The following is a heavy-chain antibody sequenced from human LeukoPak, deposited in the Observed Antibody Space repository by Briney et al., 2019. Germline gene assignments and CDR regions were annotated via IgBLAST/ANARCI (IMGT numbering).Heavy chain of an antibody. J-gene: IGHJ4*02. CDR3: AREGGFYRPLDY. Sequence: SETLSLTCIVSNGSISNYYWSWIRQPPGKGLEWIGDVYYSGTTNYNPSLKSRVTISVDTSKIQFSLKLSSVTAADTAVYYCAREGGFYRPLDYSGQGTLVTVSS. D-gene: IGHD6-25*01. CDR2: VYYSGTT. CDR1: NGSISNYY. V-gene: IGHV4-59*01.